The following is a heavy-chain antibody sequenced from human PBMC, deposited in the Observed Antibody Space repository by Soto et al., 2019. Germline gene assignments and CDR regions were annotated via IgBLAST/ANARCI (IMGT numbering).Heavy chain of an antibody. D-gene: IGHD3-3*01. Sequence: PSETLSLTXAVSGGSISSSNWWSWVRQPPGKGLEWIGEIYHSGSTNYNPSLKSRVTISVDKSKNQFSLKLSSVTAADTAVYYCASSFWSGYYSGDYWGQGTLVTVSS. CDR3: ASSFWSGYYSGDY. V-gene: IGHV4-4*02. CDR1: GGSISSSNW. J-gene: IGHJ4*02. CDR2: IYHSGST.